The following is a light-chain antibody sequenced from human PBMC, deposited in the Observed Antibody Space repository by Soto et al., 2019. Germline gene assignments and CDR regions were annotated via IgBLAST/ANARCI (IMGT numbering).Light chain of an antibody. CDR1: SSNIGTNA. Sequence: QAVVTQPPSASGTPVQRVTISCSGGSSNIGTNAVNWYQQLPGTAPKLLIYNNNQRPSGVPDRFSGSKSGTSASLAISGLQSEDEADYYCAAWDDSLNGYVFGTGTKLTVL. V-gene: IGLV1-44*01. CDR3: AAWDDSLNGYV. CDR2: NNN. J-gene: IGLJ1*01.